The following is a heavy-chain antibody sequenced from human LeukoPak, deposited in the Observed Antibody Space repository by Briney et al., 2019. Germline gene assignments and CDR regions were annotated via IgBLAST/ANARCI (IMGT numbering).Heavy chain of an antibody. J-gene: IGHJ1*01. CDR1: GGSISSRGYF. D-gene: IGHD3-10*01. CDR2: IYYSGTT. Sequence: SETLSLTCTVSGGSISSRGYFWGWIRQPPGKGLEWIGSIYYSGTTYYNPSLQSRVSISVDTSKNQFSLKLSSVTAADTAVYFCARVLSSVEEDQHWGQGTLVTVSS. V-gene: IGHV4-39*07. CDR3: ARVLSSVEEDQH.